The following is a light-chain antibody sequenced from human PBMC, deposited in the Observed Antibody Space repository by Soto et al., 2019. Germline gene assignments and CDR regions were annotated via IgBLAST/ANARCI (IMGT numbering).Light chain of an antibody. CDR1: SSDIGGYNY. CDR3: SSYASGSPYV. Sequence: QSALTQPASVSGSPGQSITISCTGTSSDIGGYNYVSWYQQHPGKGPKLMIYEVRNRPSGISNRFSASKSGNTASLTISGLQAEDEAHYYCSSYASGSPYVFGSGTKLNVL. CDR2: EVR. V-gene: IGLV2-14*01. J-gene: IGLJ1*01.